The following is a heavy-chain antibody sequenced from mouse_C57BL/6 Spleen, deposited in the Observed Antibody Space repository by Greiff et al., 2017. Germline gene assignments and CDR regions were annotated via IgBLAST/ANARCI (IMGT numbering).Heavy chain of an antibody. D-gene: IGHD2-2*01. V-gene: IGHV1-81*01. J-gene: IGHJ2*01. CDR2: IYPRSGNT. CDR1: GYTFTSYG. CDR3: ARREGYGYDY. Sequence: VKLMESGAELARPGASVKLSCTASGYTFTSYGISWVKQRTGQGLEWIGEIYPRSGNTYYNEKFKGKATLTADKSSSTAYMELRSLTSEDSAVXFCARREGYGYDYWGQGTTLTVSS.